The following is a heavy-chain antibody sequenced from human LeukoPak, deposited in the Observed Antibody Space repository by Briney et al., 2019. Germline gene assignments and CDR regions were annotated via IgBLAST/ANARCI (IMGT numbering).Heavy chain of an antibody. CDR3: AREPTSTPRLDY. D-gene: IGHD1-1*01. J-gene: IGHJ4*02. CDR1: GYTFTGYY. CDR2: INPNSGGT. Sequence: ASVKVSCKASGYTFTGYYMHWVRQAPGQGLEWMGWINPNSGGTNYAQKFQGRVTMTRDTSISTAYMELSRLRSDDTAVYYCAREPTSTPRLDYWGQGTLVTVSS. V-gene: IGHV1-2*02.